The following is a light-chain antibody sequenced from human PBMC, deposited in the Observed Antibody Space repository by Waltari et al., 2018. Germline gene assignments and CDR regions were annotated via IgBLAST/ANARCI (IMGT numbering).Light chain of an antibody. CDR1: QGISIW. CDR2: GAS. CDR3: QPAYSFPFT. Sequence: DIQMTQSPYSVSASVGDTVTITCRASQGISIWLAWYQQRPGRAPKLLIYGASSLQSGVPSRFSGSGSGTDFTLTITSLQPEDFATYYCQPAYSFPFTFGGGTRVEI. V-gene: IGKV1D-12*01. J-gene: IGKJ4*01.